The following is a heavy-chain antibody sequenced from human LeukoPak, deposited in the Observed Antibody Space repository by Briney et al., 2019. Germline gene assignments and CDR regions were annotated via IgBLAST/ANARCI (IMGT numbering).Heavy chain of an antibody. D-gene: IGHD2-2*01. Sequence: GASVKVSCKASGYTFTSYGISWVRQAPGQGLEWMGWISAYNGNTNYAQKLQGRVTMTTDTSTSTAYMELGSLRSDDTAVYYCARGVFYCSSTSCYESYYYYMDVWGKGTTVTVSS. J-gene: IGHJ6*03. V-gene: IGHV1-18*01. CDR2: ISAYNGNT. CDR3: ARGVFYCSSTSCYESYYYYMDV. CDR1: GYTFTSYG.